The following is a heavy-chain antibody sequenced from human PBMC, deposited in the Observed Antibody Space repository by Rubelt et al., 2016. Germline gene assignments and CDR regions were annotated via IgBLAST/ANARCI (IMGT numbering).Heavy chain of an antibody. Sequence: RLSCAASGFTFSTYDMHWVRQAPGKGLEWVALISYDGTNKYYADSVKGRFTISRDNAKNSLYLQMNSLRAEDTALYYCAKDMGYCSGGSCYGFWYFDLWGRGTLVTVSS. J-gene: IGHJ2*01. CDR3: AKDMGYCSGGSCYGFWYFDL. CDR1: GFTFSTYD. D-gene: IGHD2-15*01. CDR2: ISYDGTNK. V-gene: IGHV3-30*04.